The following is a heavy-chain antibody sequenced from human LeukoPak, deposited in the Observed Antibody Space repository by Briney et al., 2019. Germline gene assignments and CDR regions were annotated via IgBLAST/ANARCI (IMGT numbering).Heavy chain of an antibody. J-gene: IGHJ4*02. D-gene: IGHD6-6*01. Sequence: SETLSVTCAVYGGSFSGYYWSWIRQPPGKGLEWIGEINHSGSTNYNPFLKSRVTISVDTSKNQFSLKLSSVTAADTAVYYCARGSSPDNWGQGTPVTVSS. CDR3: ARGSSPDN. CDR1: GGSFSGYY. V-gene: IGHV4-34*01. CDR2: INHSGST.